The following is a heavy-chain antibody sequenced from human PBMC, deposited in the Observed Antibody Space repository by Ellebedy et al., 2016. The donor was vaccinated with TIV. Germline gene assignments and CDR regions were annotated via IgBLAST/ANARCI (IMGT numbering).Heavy chain of an antibody. Sequence: PGGSLRLSCEASGFTVSTTYMSWVRQAPGKGLEWVAVIFHGGSTYYANSVKGGFTVSRDNSKNTLFLQMSALRTEDTAVYYCAITYHTFYGMDVWGQGTTVTVSS. CDR1: GFTVSTTY. J-gene: IGHJ6*02. CDR3: AITYHTFYGMDV. D-gene: IGHD2-21*01. V-gene: IGHV3-66*01. CDR2: IFHGGST.